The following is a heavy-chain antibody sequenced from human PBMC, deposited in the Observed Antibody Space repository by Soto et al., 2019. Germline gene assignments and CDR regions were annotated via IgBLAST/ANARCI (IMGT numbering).Heavy chain of an antibody. CDR3: ARIPSYYHDSSGYYFDY. D-gene: IGHD3-22*01. CDR1: GFSLSNARMG. V-gene: IGHV2-26*01. J-gene: IGHJ4*02. CDR2: IFSNDEK. Sequence: QVTLKESGPVLVKPTETLTLTCTVSGFSLSNARMGVSWIRQPPGKALEWLAHIFSNDEKSYSTSLKSRLTISKDTSKSQVVLTMTNMDPVDTATYYCARIPSYYHDSSGYYFDYWGQGTLVTVSS.